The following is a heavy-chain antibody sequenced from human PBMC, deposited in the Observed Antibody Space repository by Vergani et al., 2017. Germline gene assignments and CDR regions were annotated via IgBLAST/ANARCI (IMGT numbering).Heavy chain of an antibody. J-gene: IGHJ4*02. V-gene: IGHV5-51*01. CDR3: ARHTTYTDS. CDR2: IYPSDSDT. Sequence: EVELVQSGPEMRKPGESLKISCKGSEYSFGNYWIGWVRQMTGKGLEWMGIIYPSDSDTRYSPSLQGQVTISADKSISTAFRQWDSLKASDTALYYCARHTTYTDSWGQGTLVTVSS. CDR1: EYSFGNYW. D-gene: IGHD1-1*01.